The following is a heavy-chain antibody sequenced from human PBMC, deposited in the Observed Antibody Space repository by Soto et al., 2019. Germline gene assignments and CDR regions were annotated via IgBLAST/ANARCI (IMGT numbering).Heavy chain of an antibody. CDR1: GDTFSDYS. Sequence: QVQLVQSGAEVKKPGSSVKVSCKASGDTFSDYSISWVRQAPAEGLEWMGRIIPVLGVTSNAQKFQGRVTITADKSTNTAYMELNSLTSDDTAIYFCAREGGGIRNYVDYYDSWDQGTLVTVSS. D-gene: IGHD1-7*01. CDR3: AREGGGIRNYVDYYDS. CDR2: IIPVLGVT. V-gene: IGHV1-69*02. J-gene: IGHJ4*02.